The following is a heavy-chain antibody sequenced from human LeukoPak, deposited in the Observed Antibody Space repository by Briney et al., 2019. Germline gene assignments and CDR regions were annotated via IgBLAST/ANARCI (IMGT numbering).Heavy chain of an antibody. CDR3: ARGEYSSGWYRTRYFDY. CDR1: GGSISGYY. J-gene: IGHJ4*02. CDR2: INHSGST. D-gene: IGHD6-19*01. Sequence: SETLSLTCTVSGGSISGYYWSWIRQPPGKGLEWIGEINHSGSTNYNPSLKSRVTISVDTSKSQFSLKLSSVTAADTAVYYCARGEYSSGWYRTRYFDYWGQGTLVTVSS. V-gene: IGHV4-34*01.